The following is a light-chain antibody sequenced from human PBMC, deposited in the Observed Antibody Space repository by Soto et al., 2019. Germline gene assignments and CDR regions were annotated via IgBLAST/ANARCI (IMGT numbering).Light chain of an antibody. CDR1: SSDIGGYKY. CDR3: CSYAGSYSYV. J-gene: IGLJ1*01. CDR2: DVT. Sequence: QSVLTQPASVSGSPGQSITISCTGTSSDIGGYKYVSWYQQHPSKAPKLMIYDVTKRPSGVPDRFSGSKSGNTASLTISGLQAEDEADYYCCSYAGSYSYVFGTGTKVTVL. V-gene: IGLV2-11*01.